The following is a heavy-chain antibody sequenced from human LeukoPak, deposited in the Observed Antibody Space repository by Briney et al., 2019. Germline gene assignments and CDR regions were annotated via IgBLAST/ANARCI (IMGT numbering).Heavy chain of an antibody. D-gene: IGHD6-19*01. CDR2: IYYSGST. Sequence: SETLSLTCTVSGGSISSYYWSWIRQPPGRGLQWIGDIYYSGSTNYNPSLKSRVTISVDTSKNQFSLRLTSVTAADTAVYYCAREGMAVGFARFPIFNYWGQGTRVTGSS. CDR3: AREGMAVGFARFPIFNY. CDR1: GGSISSYY. J-gene: IGHJ4*02. V-gene: IGHV4-59*01.